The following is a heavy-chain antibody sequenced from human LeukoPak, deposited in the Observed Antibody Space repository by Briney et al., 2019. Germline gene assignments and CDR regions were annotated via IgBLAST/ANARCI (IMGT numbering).Heavy chain of an antibody. J-gene: IGHJ6*03. Sequence: ASVKVSCKASGYTFTGYYMHWVRQAPGQGLEWMGIINPSGGSTSYAQKFQGRVTKTRDTSTSTVYMELSSLRSEDTAVYYCARGGPLGSWYDYYYMDVWGKGTTVTISS. D-gene: IGHD6-13*01. CDR1: GYTFTGYY. V-gene: IGHV1-46*01. CDR2: INPSGGST. CDR3: ARGGPLGSWYDYYYMDV.